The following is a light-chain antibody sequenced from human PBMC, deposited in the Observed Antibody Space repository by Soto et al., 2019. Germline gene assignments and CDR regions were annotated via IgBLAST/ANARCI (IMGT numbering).Light chain of an antibody. CDR2: GAS. V-gene: IGKV3D-15*01. CDR1: QSVSSD. CDR3: QQYDKCTLT. Sequence: EIVMTQSPAILSVSPGERATLSCRASQSVSSDLAWYQQKPGQAPRLLIYGASTGATFIPARFSGSGSGTDFTLTIPSQESKDFVVYYCQQYDKCTLTVRGGIMTEIK. J-gene: IGKJ4*01.